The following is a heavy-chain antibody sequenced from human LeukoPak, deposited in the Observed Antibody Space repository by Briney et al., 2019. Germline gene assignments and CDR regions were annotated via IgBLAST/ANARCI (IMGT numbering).Heavy chain of an antibody. Sequence: GGTLRLSCAASGFTFSNFAMSWVRQAPGKGLEWVSSISGSGSGGSTYYADSVKGRFTISRDNSKNTLYLQMNSLRAEDTAVYYCAKSGYNRFDYWGQGTLVTVSS. CDR2: ISGSGSGGST. V-gene: IGHV3-23*01. J-gene: IGHJ4*02. D-gene: IGHD5-24*01. CDR3: AKSGYNRFDY. CDR1: GFTFSNFA.